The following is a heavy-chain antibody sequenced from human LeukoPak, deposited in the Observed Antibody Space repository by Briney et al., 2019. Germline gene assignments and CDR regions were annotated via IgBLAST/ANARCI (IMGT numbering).Heavy chain of an antibody. CDR3: ARGFWNYRPLEYYFDY. V-gene: IGHV1-46*01. Sequence: GASVKVSCKAFGYTFTSNYMHWVRQAPGQGPEWMGVISPSGGSTTYAQKFQGRVTLTRDMSTSTDYLELSSLRSEDTAVYYCARGFWNYRPLEYYFDYWGQGTLVTVSS. J-gene: IGHJ4*02. D-gene: IGHD1-7*01. CDR1: GYTFTSNY. CDR2: ISPSGGST.